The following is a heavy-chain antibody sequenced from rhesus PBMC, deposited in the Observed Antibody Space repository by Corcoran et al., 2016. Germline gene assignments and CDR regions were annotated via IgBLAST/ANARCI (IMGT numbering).Heavy chain of an antibody. CDR1: GFTFSDYY. Sequence: EVRLVESGGGLVQPGGSLILSCAASGFTFSDYYISWVRQAPGKGPELVGFIRNKANGWTAEYAASGKGRFTISRDDSKSIASLQMNSLKTEDTAVYYCARFYSGRKGFDVWGPGVLVTVSS. V-gene: IGHV3-116*02. J-gene: IGHJ5-1*01. D-gene: IGHD3-16*01. CDR2: IRNKANGWTA. CDR3: ARFYSGRKGFDV.